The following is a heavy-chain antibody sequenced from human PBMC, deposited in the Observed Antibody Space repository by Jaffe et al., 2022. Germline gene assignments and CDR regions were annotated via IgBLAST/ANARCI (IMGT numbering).Heavy chain of an antibody. Sequence: EVQLVESGGGLVQPGGSLRLSCAASGFTVSSNYMSWVRQAPGKGLEWVSVIYSGGSTYYADSVKGRFTISRDNSKNTLYLQMNSLRAEDTAVYYCARDGPILRAILLRQHAAFDYWGQGTLVTVSS. CDR3: ARDGPILRAILLRQHAAFDY. CDR1: GFTVSSNY. CDR2: IYSGGST. J-gene: IGHJ4*02. D-gene: IGHD2-15*01. V-gene: IGHV3-66*02.